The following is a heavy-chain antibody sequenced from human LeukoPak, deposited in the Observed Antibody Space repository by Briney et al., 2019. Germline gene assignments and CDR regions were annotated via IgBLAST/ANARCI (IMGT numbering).Heavy chain of an antibody. CDR2: IYSGGST. J-gene: IGHJ5*02. CDR1: GFTVSSNY. V-gene: IGHV3-53*01. D-gene: IGHD2-8*01. Sequence: GGSLRLSCAASGFTVSSNYMSWVRQAPGKGLECVSVIYSGGSTYYADSVKGRFTISRDNSKNTLYLQMNSLRAEDTAVYYCARELMVYGHWFDPWGQGTLVTVSS. CDR3: ARELMVYGHWFDP.